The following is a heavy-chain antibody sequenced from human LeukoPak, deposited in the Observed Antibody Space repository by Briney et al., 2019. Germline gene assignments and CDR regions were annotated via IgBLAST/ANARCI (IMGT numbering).Heavy chain of an antibody. V-gene: IGHV3-23*01. Sequence: GGSLRLSCAASGFTFSSYAMSWVRQAPGKGLEWVSAISGSGSSTYYADSVKGRFTISRDNSKNTLYLQMNSLRAEDTAVYCCAKDYYGSGSYYVRTNFDCLGQGTLVTVSS. CDR2: ISGSGSST. D-gene: IGHD3-10*01. CDR3: AKDYYGSGSYYVRTNFDC. J-gene: IGHJ4*02. CDR1: GFTFSSYA.